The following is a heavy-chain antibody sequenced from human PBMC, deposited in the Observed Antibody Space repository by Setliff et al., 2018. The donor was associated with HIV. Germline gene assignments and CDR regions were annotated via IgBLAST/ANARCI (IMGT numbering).Heavy chain of an antibody. D-gene: IGHD5-12*01. CDR1: GYTFNNYG. CDR2: INTHSGYT. J-gene: IGHJ4*02. V-gene: IGHV1-18*01. Sequence: WASVKVSCKASGYTFNNYGISWVRQAPGQGLEWMGWINTHSGYTNYAQNVQGRVTVTMDTSTSTAYMELRSLKSDDTAVYYCARGKTWLRFLDYWGQGKLVTVSS. CDR3: ARGKTWLRFLDY.